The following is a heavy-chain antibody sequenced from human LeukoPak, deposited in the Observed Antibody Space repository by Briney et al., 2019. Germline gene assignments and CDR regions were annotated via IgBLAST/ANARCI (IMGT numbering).Heavy chain of an antibody. Sequence: GGSLRLSCAASGFTFSSYWMSWVRQAPGKGLEWVANIKQDGSEKYYVDSVKGRFTISRDNSKNTLYLQMNSLRAEDTAVYYCARADTAMVPPDYWGQGTLVTVSS. J-gene: IGHJ4*02. CDR3: ARADTAMVPPDY. CDR2: IKQDGSEK. D-gene: IGHD5-18*01. V-gene: IGHV3-7*01. CDR1: GFTFSSYW.